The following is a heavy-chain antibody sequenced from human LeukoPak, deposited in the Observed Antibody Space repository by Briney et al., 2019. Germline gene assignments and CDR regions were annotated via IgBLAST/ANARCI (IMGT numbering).Heavy chain of an antibody. D-gene: IGHD5-24*01. CDR3: ASGDVEMATIDAFDI. V-gene: IGHV1-69*02. CDR1: VGTFSSYS. CDR2: FIPILDIT. Sequence: GASVWVSCKASVGTFSSYSISWVRPTPGPGLECIGRFIPILDITNYAQKFQGRVTTTADKSKSTAYMELSSLRSEDTAVYYCASGDVEMATIDAFDIWGQGTMVTVSS. J-gene: IGHJ3*02.